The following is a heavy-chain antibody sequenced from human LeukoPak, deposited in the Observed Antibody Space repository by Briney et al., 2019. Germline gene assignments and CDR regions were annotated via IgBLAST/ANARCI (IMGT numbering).Heavy chain of an antibody. D-gene: IGHD6-19*01. CDR1: GGSFSGYY. Sequence: PSETLSLTRAVYGGSFSGYYWSWIRQPPGKGLEWIGEINHSGSTNYNPSLKSRVTISVDTSKNQFSLKLSSVTAADTAVYYCARGPGWNSSGYDYWGQGTLVTVSS. V-gene: IGHV4-34*01. CDR3: ARGPGWNSSGYDY. J-gene: IGHJ4*02. CDR2: INHSGST.